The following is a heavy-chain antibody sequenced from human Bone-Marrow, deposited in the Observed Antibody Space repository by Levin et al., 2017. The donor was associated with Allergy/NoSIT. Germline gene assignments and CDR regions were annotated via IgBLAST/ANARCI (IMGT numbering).Heavy chain of an antibody. Sequence: SCAASGFTFDDYAMHWVRQIPGKGLEWVSGITWNSAKIAYGDSFKGRFTISRDNAKNPLDLQMNSLRPEDTALYYCAKDIASGYFLAFDYWGQGALVTVSS. J-gene: IGHJ4*02. CDR2: ITWNSAKI. V-gene: IGHV3-9*01. CDR1: GFTFDDYA. CDR3: AKDIASGYFLAFDY. D-gene: IGHD5-12*01.